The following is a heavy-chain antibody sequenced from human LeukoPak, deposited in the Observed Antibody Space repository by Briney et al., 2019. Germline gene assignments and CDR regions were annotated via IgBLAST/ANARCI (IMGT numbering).Heavy chain of an antibody. J-gene: IGHJ4*02. CDR3: ARELRRLRDSGVFDY. CDR2: IIPIIGTA. V-gene: IGHV1-69*13. CDR1: GGTFSSYA. Sequence: SVKVSCKASGGTFSSYAISWVRQAPGQGLEWMGGIIPIIGTANYAQKFQGRVTITADESTSTAYMELSSLRSEDTAVYYCARELRRLRDSGVFDYWGQGTLVTVSS. D-gene: IGHD3-9*01.